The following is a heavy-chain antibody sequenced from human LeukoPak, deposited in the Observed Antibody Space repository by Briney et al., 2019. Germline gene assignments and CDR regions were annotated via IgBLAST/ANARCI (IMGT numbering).Heavy chain of an antibody. CDR1: GFTFSSYS. CDR3: ARDLITMVRGVTESPDY. V-gene: IGHV3-21*01. J-gene: IGHJ4*02. CDR2: ISSSSSYI. Sequence: GGSLRLSCAASGFTFSSYSMNWVRQAPGKGLEWVSSISSSSSYIYYADSVKGRFTISRDNAKNSLYLQMNSLRAEDTAVYYCARDLITMVRGVTESPDYWGQGTLVTVSS. D-gene: IGHD3-10*01.